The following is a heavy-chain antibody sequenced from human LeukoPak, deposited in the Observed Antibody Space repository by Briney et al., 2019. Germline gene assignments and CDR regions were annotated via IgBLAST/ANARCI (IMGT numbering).Heavy chain of an antibody. CDR2: ISSSGSTI. Sequence: GGSLRLSCAASGFTFSDYYMSWIRQAPGKGLEWVSYISSSGSTIYYADSVKGRITISRYNAKNSLYLQMNSLRADDTAVYYCARTPIVVPASNAGNWYFDLWGRGTLVTVSS. CDR1: GFTFSDYY. CDR3: ARTPIVVPASNAGNWYFDL. V-gene: IGHV3-11*04. D-gene: IGHD2-2*01. J-gene: IGHJ2*01.